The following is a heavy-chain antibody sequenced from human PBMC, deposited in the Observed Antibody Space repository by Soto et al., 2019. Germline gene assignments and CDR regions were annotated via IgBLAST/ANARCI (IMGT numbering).Heavy chain of an antibody. Sequence: EVQLVESGGDSVQPGGSLRLSCAASGFTFSTYWMHWVRQAPGEGLVWVSRIKGDGSSTSSADSVEGRFTISRDNAKNTVYLHMNSLRADVTAVYSCARGAFHNYYVDSWGQGTLVTVSS. D-gene: IGHD3-3*02. V-gene: IGHV3-74*01. J-gene: IGHJ4*02. CDR2: IKGDGSST. CDR3: ARGAFHNYYVDS. CDR1: GFTFSTYW.